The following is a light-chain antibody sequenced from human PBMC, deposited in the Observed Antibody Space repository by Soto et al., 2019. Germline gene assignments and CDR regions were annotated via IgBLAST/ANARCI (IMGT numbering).Light chain of an antibody. CDR2: EVS. J-gene: IGLJ1*01. Sequence: QSALTQPPSASRSPGQSVTISCTGTSSDVGDYGYVSWYQQHPGKAPKLMIYEVSKRPSGVPDRFSGSKSGNTASLTVSGLQAEDEADYYCSSYAGSLYVFGTGTKVTVL. CDR1: SSDVGDYGY. V-gene: IGLV2-8*02. CDR3: SSYAGSLYV.